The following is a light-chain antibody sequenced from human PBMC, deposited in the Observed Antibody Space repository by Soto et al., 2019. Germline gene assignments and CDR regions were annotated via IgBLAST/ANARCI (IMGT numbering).Light chain of an antibody. J-gene: IGKJ1*01. CDR3: QQYNNWPGT. V-gene: IGKV3-15*01. CDR1: QSVSSN. CDR2: RAS. Sequence: DILMTQSPVTLSLSPGGRSTLACTASQSVSSNFAWYQQKPGQAPRXXIQRASTRATGIPARFSGSGSGTEFTLTISSLQSEDFAVDCCQQYNNWPGTFGQGTKVDNQ.